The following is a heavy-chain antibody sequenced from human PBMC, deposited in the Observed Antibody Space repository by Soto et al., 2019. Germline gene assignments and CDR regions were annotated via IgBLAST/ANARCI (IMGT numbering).Heavy chain of an antibody. D-gene: IGHD3-3*01. Sequence: SETLSLTCTVSGGSISSCSYFWGWIRQPPRKGLEGIGSIYYSGSTCYNPSLKSRVTISADTSKNQFSLKLSSVTAADTAVYYCARHPPSYYDFWSGSLPLEQYGMDVWGQGTTVT. V-gene: IGHV4-39*01. CDR3: ARHPPSYYDFWSGSLPLEQYGMDV. J-gene: IGHJ6*02. CDR1: GGSISSCSYF. CDR2: IYYSGST.